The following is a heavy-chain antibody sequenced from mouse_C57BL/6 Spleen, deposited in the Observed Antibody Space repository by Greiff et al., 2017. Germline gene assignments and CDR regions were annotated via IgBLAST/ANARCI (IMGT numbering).Heavy chain of an antibody. CDR2: INPSNGGT. V-gene: IGHV1-53*01. J-gene: IGHJ3*01. CDR3: AQWGTDGPRFAY. CDR1: GYTFTSYW. D-gene: IGHD2-14*01. Sequence: QVQLQQPGTELVKPGASVKLSCKAPGYTFTSYWMHWVKQRPGQGLEWIGNINPSNGGTNYNEKFKSKATLTVDKSSSTAYMQLSSLTSEDSAVYYCAQWGTDGPRFAYWGQGTLVTVSA.